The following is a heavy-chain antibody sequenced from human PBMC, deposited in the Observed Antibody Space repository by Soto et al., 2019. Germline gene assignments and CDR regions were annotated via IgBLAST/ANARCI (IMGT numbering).Heavy chain of an antibody. CDR3: AKETTMLRGERIFDY. CDR2: IIPILGIT. V-gene: IGHV1-69*04. J-gene: IGHJ4*02. D-gene: IGHD3-10*01. CDR1: GGTFSSYT. Sequence: SVKVSCKASGGTFSSYTISWVRQAPGQGLEWMGRIIPILGITNYAQKFQGRVTITADNPKNLLYLQMNSLRAEDTAVYYCAKETTMLRGERIFDYWGQGTLVTVSS.